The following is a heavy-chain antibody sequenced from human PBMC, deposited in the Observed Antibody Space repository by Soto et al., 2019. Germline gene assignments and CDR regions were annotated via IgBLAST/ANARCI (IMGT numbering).Heavy chain of an antibody. CDR1: GFTFSNAW. CDR3: TTAFSYYDSSGYYPSGY. D-gene: IGHD3-22*01. V-gene: IGHV3-15*01. J-gene: IGHJ4*02. Sequence: EVQLVESGGGLVKPGGSLRLSCAASGFTFSNAWMSWVRQAPGKGLEWVGRIKSKTDGGTTDYAAPVKGRFTISRDDSKNTLYLQMNSLKTEDTAVYYCTTAFSYYDSSGYYPSGYWGQGTLVTVSS. CDR2: IKSKTDGGTT.